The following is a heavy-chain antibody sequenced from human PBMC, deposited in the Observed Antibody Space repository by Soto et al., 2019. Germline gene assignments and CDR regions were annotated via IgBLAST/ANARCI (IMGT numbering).Heavy chain of an antibody. Sequence: ASVKVSCKASGYTFASYDINWVRQATGQGLEWMGWMNPNSGNTGYAQKFQGRVTMTRNTSISTAYMELSSLRSEDTAVYYCARGDFYYYYYGMDVWGQGTTVTVSS. CDR3: ARGDFYYYYYGMDV. V-gene: IGHV1-8*01. J-gene: IGHJ6*02. CDR1: GYTFASYD. CDR2: MNPNSGNT.